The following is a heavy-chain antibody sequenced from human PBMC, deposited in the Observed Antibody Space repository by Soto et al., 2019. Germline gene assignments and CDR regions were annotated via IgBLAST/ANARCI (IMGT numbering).Heavy chain of an antibody. J-gene: IGHJ4*02. CDR2: MNPNSGNT. CDR3: ARFDGTYSNPETLYYFDY. Sequence: ASVKVSCKASGYTFTSYDINWVRQATGQGLEWMGWMNPNSGNTGYAQKFQGRVTMTRDTSTSTVYMELSSLRSEDTAVYYCARFDGTYSNPETLYYFDYWGQGTLVTVSS. V-gene: IGHV1-8*01. D-gene: IGHD4-4*01. CDR1: GYTFTSYD.